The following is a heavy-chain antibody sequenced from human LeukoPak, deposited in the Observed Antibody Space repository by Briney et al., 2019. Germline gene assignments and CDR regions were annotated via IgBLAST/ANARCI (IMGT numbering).Heavy chain of an antibody. J-gene: IGHJ4*02. D-gene: IGHD3-22*01. CDR3: ARGDYDTNGYQTR. CDR2: INNNTGNP. V-gene: IGHV7-4-1*02. Sequence: GASVKVSCKASGYIFTSYVLHWVGQAPGQGLEWMGWINNNTGNPTYAQGFTGRFVFSLDTSVSTAYLQISSLKADDTAMYYCARGDYDTNGYQTRWGQGTLVTVSS. CDR1: GYIFTSYV.